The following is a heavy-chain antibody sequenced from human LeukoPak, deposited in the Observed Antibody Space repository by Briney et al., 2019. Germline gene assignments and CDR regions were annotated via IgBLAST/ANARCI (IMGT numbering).Heavy chain of an antibody. CDR3: ARRGSRSSGVSYGLDV. D-gene: IGHD6-6*01. Sequence: GESLKISCKGSGYSFTSYWIGWVRQMPGKGLEWMGFIYPGDSEPRYSPSFQGQVTISADKSISTAYVQWTSLKASDTAMYYCARRGSRSSGVSYGLDVWGQGTTVTVSS. V-gene: IGHV5-51*01. CDR2: IYPGDSEP. CDR1: GYSFTSYW. J-gene: IGHJ6*02.